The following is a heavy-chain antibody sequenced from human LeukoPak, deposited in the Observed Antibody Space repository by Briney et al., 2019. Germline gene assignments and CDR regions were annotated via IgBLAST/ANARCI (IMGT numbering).Heavy chain of an antibody. D-gene: IGHD5-24*01. CDR3: ARESPTVRDGYNFDY. J-gene: IGHJ4*02. Sequence: GGSLRLSCGASGFTFSNYGMHWVRQAPGKGLEWVAFIRYDGRNKYYADSLKGRFTISRDNAKNSLYLQMNSLRAEDTAVYYCARESPTVRDGYNFDYWGQGTLVTVSS. CDR1: GFTFSNYG. CDR2: IRYDGRNK. V-gene: IGHV3-30*02.